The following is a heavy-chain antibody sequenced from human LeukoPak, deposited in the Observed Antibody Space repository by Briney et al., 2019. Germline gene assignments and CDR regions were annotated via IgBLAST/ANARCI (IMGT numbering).Heavy chain of an antibody. CDR2: ISYDGSNK. V-gene: IGHV3-30-3*01. CDR1: GFTFSSYA. D-gene: IGHD2-2*01. J-gene: IGHJ3*02. Sequence: GRSLRLSCAASGFTFSSYAMHWVRQAPGKGLEWVAIISYDGSNKYYADSVKGRFTISRDNSKNTLYLQMNSLRAEDTAVYYCAREYCSSTSCPLFDIWGQGTMVTVSS. CDR3: AREYCSSTSCPLFDI.